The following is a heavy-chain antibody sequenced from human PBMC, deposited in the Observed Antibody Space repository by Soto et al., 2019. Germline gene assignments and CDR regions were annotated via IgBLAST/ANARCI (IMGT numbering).Heavy chain of an antibody. CDR3: ARIASAGRGWDV. Sequence: EVQLVESGGGLVQPGGSLRLSCADFGFTFSNYWMSWVRQAPVKGLEWVGNIKQDGSEKNYVDSVKGRFTIARDNTKNSLYLQMNRLRAEDTAVYYCARIASAGRGWDVWGQGTTGVVSS. D-gene: IGHD6-13*01. CDR1: GFTFSNYW. CDR2: IKQDGSEK. J-gene: IGHJ6*02. V-gene: IGHV3-7*01.